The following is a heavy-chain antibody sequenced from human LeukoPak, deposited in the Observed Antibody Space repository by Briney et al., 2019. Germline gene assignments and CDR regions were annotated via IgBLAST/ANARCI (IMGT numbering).Heavy chain of an antibody. CDR2: IWYDGSNK. D-gene: IGHD6-6*01. V-gene: IGHV3-33*08. J-gene: IGHJ4*02. Sequence: GGSLRLSCAASGFTFSSYGMHWVRQAPGKGLEWVAVIWYDGSNKHYADSVKGRFTISRDNSKNTLYLQMNSLRAEDTAVYYCARDPSSSEAFDYWGQGTLVTVSS. CDR1: GFTFSSYG. CDR3: ARDPSSSEAFDY.